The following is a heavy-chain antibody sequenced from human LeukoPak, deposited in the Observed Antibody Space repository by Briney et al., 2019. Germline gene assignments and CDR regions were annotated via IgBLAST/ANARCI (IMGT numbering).Heavy chain of an antibody. V-gene: IGHV4-59*01. D-gene: IGHD3-22*01. CDR2: IYYSGST. CDR3: VRGLFDSSSYRAFDI. CDR1: GGSISSYY. J-gene: IGHJ3*02. Sequence: SETLSLTCTVSGGSISSYYWSWIRQPPGKGLEWIGYIYYSGSTNYNPSLKSRVTISVDTSKNQFSLKLSSVTAADTAVYYCVRGLFDSSSYRAFDIWGQGTMVTVSS.